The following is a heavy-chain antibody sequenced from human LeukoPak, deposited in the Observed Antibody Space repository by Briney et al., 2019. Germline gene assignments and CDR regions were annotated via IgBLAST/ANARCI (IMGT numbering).Heavy chain of an antibody. Sequence: GGSLRLSCAASGFTVSSNYMSWVRQAPGKGLEWVSVIYSGGSTYYADSVKGRFAISRDNSKSTLYLQMNSLRAEDTAVYYCARDHPTVTKPNAFDIWGQGTMVTVSS. V-gene: IGHV3-53*01. CDR3: ARDHPTVTKPNAFDI. CDR1: GFTVSSNY. CDR2: IYSGGST. D-gene: IGHD4-17*01. J-gene: IGHJ3*02.